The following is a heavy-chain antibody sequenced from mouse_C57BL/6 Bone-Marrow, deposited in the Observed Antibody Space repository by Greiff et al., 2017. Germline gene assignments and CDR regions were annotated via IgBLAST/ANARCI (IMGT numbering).Heavy chain of an antibody. J-gene: IGHJ3*01. CDR3: TRNCDRFSY. CDR2: IDPETGGT. CDR1: GYTFTDYE. D-gene: IGHD4-1*02. V-gene: IGHV1-15*01. Sequence: QVQLQQSGAELVRPGASVTLSCKASGYTFTDYEMHWVKQTPVNGLEWIGAIDPETGGTAYNQKFKGKAILTADKSSSTAYMVLRSLPSEDSAVYYYTRNCDRFSYWCQGTLVTVSA.